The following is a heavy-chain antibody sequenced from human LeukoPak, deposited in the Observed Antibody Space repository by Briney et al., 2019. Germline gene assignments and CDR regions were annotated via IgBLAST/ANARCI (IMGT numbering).Heavy chain of an antibody. CDR2: IYYSGST. J-gene: IGHJ3*01. Sequence: PSETLSLTCTVSGGSISSGDYYWRWVRQPPGKGLEWIGYIYYSGSTYYNPSLKSRVTISVDTSKNQFSLKLTSVTAADTALYYCARELRYDNSDSGAFWGQGTVVTVSS. CDR1: GGSISSGDYY. V-gene: IGHV4-30-4*01. D-gene: IGHD3-22*01. CDR3: ARELRYDNSDSGAF.